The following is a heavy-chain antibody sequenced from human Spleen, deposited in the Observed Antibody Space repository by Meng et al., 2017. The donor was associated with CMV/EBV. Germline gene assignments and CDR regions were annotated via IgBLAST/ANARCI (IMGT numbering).Heavy chain of an antibody. J-gene: IGHJ6*02. CDR3: AKERQQLVGVYYYYGMDV. D-gene: IGHD6-13*01. Sequence: GESLKISCAASGFIFSSYGMHWVRQAPGRGLEWVAIIWYDGRNSYYADSVKGRFAISRDNSKNTLYLEMHSLRAEDTAVYYCAKERQQLVGVYYYYGMDVWGQGTTVTVSS. V-gene: IGHV3-33*06. CDR2: IWYDGRNS. CDR1: GFIFSSYG.